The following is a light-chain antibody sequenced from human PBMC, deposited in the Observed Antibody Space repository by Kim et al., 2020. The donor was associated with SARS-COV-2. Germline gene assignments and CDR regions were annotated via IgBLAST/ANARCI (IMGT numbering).Light chain of an antibody. V-gene: IGLV1-44*01. J-gene: IGLJ2*01. Sequence: PGQRGTISCSGSRSNIGRNSVNWYQQFPGTAPKILIYSNDQRSSGVPDRFSGSKSGTAASLAISDLRSEDEAEYFCAAWDDSLNVVFGGGTKVTVL. CDR1: RSNIGRNS. CDR3: AAWDDSLNVV. CDR2: SND.